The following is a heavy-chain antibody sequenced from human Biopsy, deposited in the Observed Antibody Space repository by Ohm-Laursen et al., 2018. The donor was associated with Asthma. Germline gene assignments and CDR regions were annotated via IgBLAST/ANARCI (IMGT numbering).Heavy chain of an antibody. CDR3: ARQSGQDYGDSSGFDI. D-gene: IGHD3-22*01. Sequence: SSLRLSCAASGFVFSQCGMHWVRQGPGKGLEWVALVSSDGHNKYYEDSVKGRFTISRDNSRNRLYLQINRLTAEDSAVYFCARQSGQDYGDSSGFDIWGQGTKVAVSS. J-gene: IGHJ3*02. V-gene: IGHV3-30*03. CDR1: GFVFSQCG. CDR2: VSSDGHNK.